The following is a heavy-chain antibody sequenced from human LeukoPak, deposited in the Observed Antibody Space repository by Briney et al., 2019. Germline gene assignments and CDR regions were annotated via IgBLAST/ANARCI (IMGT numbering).Heavy chain of an antibody. D-gene: IGHD3-9*01. J-gene: IGHJ4*02. CDR3: ARDMYYDILTDYADFDY. V-gene: IGHV3-33*01. CDR1: GFTFSSYG. CDR2: IWYDGSNK. Sequence: SGGSLRLSCAASGFTFSSYGMHWVRQAPGKGLEWVAVIWYDGSNKYYADSVKGRFTISRDNSKNTLYLQMNSPRAEDTAVYYSARDMYYDILTDYADFDYWGQGTLVTVSS.